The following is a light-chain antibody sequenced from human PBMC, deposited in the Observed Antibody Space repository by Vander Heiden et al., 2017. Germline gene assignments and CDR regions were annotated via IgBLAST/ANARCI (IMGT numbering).Light chain of an antibody. Sequence: QSALTQPASVSGSPAQSITITCTGTSSDIGDHDHVSWYQHHPSKVPKVIIYEVIKRPSGVANRFSGSKSGNTASLTISGLQAEDDADYYCCSYTRSSTLVFGTGTKVTAL. V-gene: IGLV2-14*01. CDR1: SSDIGDHDH. J-gene: IGLJ1*01. CDR3: CSYTRSSTLV. CDR2: EVI.